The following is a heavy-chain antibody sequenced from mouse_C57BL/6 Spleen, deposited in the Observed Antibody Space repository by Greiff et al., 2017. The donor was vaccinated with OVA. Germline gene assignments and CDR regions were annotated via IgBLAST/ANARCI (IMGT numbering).Heavy chain of an antibody. CDR2: IDPANGHT. J-gene: IGHJ4*01. D-gene: IGHD1-1*01. Sequence: VQLQQSVAELVRPGASVKLSCTASGFNIKNTYMHWVKQRPEQGLEWIGRIDPANGHTKYAPKFQGKATITADTSSNTAYLQLSSLTSEDTAIYYFARPRTTVVATEAMDYWGQGTSVTVSS. V-gene: IGHV14-3*01. CDR3: ARPRTTVVATEAMDY. CDR1: GFNIKNTY.